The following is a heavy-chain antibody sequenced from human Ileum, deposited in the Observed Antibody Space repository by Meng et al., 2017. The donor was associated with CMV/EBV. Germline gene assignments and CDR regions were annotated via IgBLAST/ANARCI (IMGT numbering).Heavy chain of an antibody. CDR2: INPNSGGT. V-gene: IGHV1-2*02. J-gene: IGHJ4*02. CDR3: ARGTPTYYDFWSGYYGS. Sequence: YTFTGYYMRWVRQAPGQGLEWIGWINPNSGGTNCAQKFRGKVTMTRDTSISTAYMELSRLRSDDTAVYYCARGTPTYYDFWSGYYGSWGQGTLVTVSS. CDR1: YTFTGYY. D-gene: IGHD3-3*01.